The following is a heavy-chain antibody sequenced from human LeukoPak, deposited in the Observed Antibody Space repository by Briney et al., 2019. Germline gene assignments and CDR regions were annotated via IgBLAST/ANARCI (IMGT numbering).Heavy chain of an antibody. D-gene: IGHD3-10*01. J-gene: IGHJ6*02. V-gene: IGHV3-53*01. CDR2: IYSGGNT. CDR1: GFTSIAYA. CDR3: AARGGGYYYGMDV. Sequence: PGGSLRLSCVGSGFTSIAYALTWARQAPGKGLEWVAVIYSGGNTFYADSVKGRFIISRDISKNTLYLQMNSLRAEDTALYYCAARGGGYYYGMDVWGQGTTVTVSS.